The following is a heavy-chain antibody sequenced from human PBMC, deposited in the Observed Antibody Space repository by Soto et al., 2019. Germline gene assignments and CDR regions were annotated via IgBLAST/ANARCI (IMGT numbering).Heavy chain of an antibody. CDR2: INAGNGNT. V-gene: IGHV1-3*01. J-gene: IGHJ5*02. D-gene: IGHD3-10*01. CDR3: ARVAPSGGSVPRFDP. CDR1: GYTFTAYN. Sequence: QVQVVQSGAEVKEPGASVRVSCKAFGYTFTAYNIHWLRQAPGQGLEWMGWINAGNGNTRSSRKFQGRVIITRDTSATTAHLEVDSLRSEDTAIYYCARVAPSGGSVPRFDPWGQGTLLTVSS.